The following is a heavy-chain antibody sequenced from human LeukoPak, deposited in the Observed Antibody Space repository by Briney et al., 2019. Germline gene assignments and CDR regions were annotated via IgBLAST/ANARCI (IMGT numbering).Heavy chain of an antibody. CDR2: ISRSSSTI. J-gene: IGHJ6*02. Sequence: GGSLRLSCAVSGFSFSGYTMNWVRQAPGKGLEWVSYISRSSSTILYADSVTGRFTISRDKAKNSVYLQMNSLRDEDTAVYYCVRIRDSGSYYFYYGMDVCGQRTTFTVSS. CDR1: GFSFSGYT. CDR3: VRIRDSGSYYFYYGMDV. D-gene: IGHD1-26*01. V-gene: IGHV3-48*02.